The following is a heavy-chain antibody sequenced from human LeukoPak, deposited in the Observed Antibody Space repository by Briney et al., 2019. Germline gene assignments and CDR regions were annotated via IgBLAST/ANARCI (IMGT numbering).Heavy chain of an antibody. CDR2: ISYDGSNK. CDR3: AKDYFMDPGDSSSWYDY. D-gene: IGHD6-13*01. J-gene: IGHJ4*02. CDR1: GFTFSSYG. V-gene: IGHV3-30*18. Sequence: GRSLRLSCAASGFTFSSYGMHWVRQAPGKGLEWVAVISYDGSNKYYADSVKGRFTISRDNSKNTLYLQMNSLRAEDTAVYYCAKDYFMDPGDSSSWYDYWGQGTLVTVSS.